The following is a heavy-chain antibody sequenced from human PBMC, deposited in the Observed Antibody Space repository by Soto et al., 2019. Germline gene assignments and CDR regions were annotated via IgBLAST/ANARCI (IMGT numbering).Heavy chain of an antibody. CDR2: IYSGDSDN. V-gene: IGHV5-51*01. J-gene: IGHJ6*02. D-gene: IGHD3-22*01. CDR1: GYSFTSYW. CDR3: ARQLYYYDSRRVSSGVDV. Sequence: LGESLKISCQGSGYSFTSYWIGWVRPMPGKGLEWMGIIYSGDSDNRYSPSFQGQVTISADKPISTAYLQWSSLKASNTAMYYCARQLYYYDSRRVSSGVDVWGQGTTVTVSS.